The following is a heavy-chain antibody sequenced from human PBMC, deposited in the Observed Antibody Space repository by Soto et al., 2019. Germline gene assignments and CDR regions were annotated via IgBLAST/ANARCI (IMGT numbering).Heavy chain of an antibody. Sequence: VQLLESGGGLVQPGGSLRLSCAASGFTFSSYAMSWVRQAPGKGLEWVSASSGSGGSTYYADSVKGRFTISRDNTKNTLYLQMNSLRAEDTAVYYCAKYDVWWLRLGYFDYWGQGTLVTVSS. CDR1: GFTFSSYA. CDR2: SSGSGGST. D-gene: IGHD5-12*01. J-gene: IGHJ4*02. V-gene: IGHV3-23*01. CDR3: AKYDVWWLRLGYFDY.